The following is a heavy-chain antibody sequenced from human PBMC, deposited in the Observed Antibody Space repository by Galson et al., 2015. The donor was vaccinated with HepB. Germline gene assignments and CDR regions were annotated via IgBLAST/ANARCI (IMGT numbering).Heavy chain of an antibody. Sequence: SLRLSCAASGFTFSNYYMSWLRQAPGKGLEWVAYISSSSSYTDYADSVKGRFTISRDNAKNSLYLQMNSLRAEDTAVYYCARDSDEYGDSLGYFDYWGQGTLVTVSS. CDR2: ISSSSSYT. V-gene: IGHV3-11*06. CDR3: ARDSDEYGDSLGYFDY. CDR1: GFTFSNYY. J-gene: IGHJ4*02. D-gene: IGHD2-21*02.